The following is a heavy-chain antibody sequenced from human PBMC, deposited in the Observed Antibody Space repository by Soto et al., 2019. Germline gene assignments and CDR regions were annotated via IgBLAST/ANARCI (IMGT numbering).Heavy chain of an antibody. Sequence: EVQLLESGGGLVQPGGSLRLSCAASGFTFSDYAMNWVRQAPGKGLEWVSGISGSGGDTYYADSVNGRFTISRDNSMNTLYLQMSSLRAEDTAVYLCAKGGCSGVSCGWFDPWGQGTLVTVSS. CDR3: AKGGCSGVSCGWFDP. CDR2: ISGSGGDT. CDR1: GFTFSDYA. V-gene: IGHV3-23*01. D-gene: IGHD2-15*01. J-gene: IGHJ5*02.